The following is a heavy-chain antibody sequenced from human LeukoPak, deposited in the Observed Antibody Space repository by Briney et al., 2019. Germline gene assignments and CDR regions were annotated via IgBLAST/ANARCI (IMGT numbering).Heavy chain of an antibody. D-gene: IGHD3-16*01. CDR3: ARGLVVPRGFYYYYGMDV. Sequence: ASVKVSCKASGYTFTSYAMHWVRQAPGQRLEWMGWINAGNGNTKYSQKFQGRVTITRDTSASTAYMELSSLRSEDTAVYYCARGLVVPRGFYYYYGMDVRGQGTTVTVSS. CDR1: GYTFTSYA. J-gene: IGHJ6*02. CDR2: INAGNGNT. V-gene: IGHV1-3*01.